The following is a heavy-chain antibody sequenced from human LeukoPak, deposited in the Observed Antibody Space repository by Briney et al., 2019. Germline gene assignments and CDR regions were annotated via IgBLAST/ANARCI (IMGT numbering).Heavy chain of an antibody. CDR3: ARVSIYSNYYYMDV. J-gene: IGHJ6*03. Sequence: GGSLRLSCAASGFTFSSYSMNWVRQAPGKGLEWVSSISSSSSYIYYADSVKGRFTISRDNAKNSLYLQMNSLRSDDTAVYYCARVSIYSNYYYMDVWGKGTTVTVSS. D-gene: IGHD4-11*01. CDR2: ISSSSSYI. V-gene: IGHV3-21*04. CDR1: GFTFSSYS.